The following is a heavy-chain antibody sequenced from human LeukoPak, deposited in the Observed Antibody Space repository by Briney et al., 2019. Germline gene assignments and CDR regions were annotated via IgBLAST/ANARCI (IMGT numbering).Heavy chain of an antibody. V-gene: IGHV3-30*03. D-gene: IGHD6-19*01. CDR1: GFTFNTYA. CDR3: ARSLGSGWIHLVEC. CDR2: VSYDGGAK. Sequence: GGSLRLSCAASGFTFNTYALHWVRQAPGKGLEWVAVVSYDGGAKYYADSVKGRFTISRDNSKNTVDLQMYSLRAEDSAVYYCARSLGSGWIHLVECWGQGTLVTVS. J-gene: IGHJ1*01.